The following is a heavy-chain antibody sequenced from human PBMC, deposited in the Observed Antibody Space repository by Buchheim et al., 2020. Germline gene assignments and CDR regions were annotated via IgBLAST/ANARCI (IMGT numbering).Heavy chain of an antibody. Sequence: EVQLLESGGGLIQPGGSLRLSCAASGFTYSIYAMSWVRQAPGKGLEWVSTISGSGGGTYYADSVKGRFTISRDNSKNTLYLQMKSLRAEDTAVYYCAKDGGYTSGWEDFDYWGQGTL. CDR1: GFTYSIYA. V-gene: IGHV3-23*01. D-gene: IGHD6-19*01. J-gene: IGHJ4*02. CDR2: ISGSGGGT. CDR3: AKDGGYTSGWEDFDY.